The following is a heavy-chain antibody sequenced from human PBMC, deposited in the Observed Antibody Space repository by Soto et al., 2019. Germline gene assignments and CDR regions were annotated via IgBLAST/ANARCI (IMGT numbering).Heavy chain of an antibody. Sequence: ASVKVSCKASGYTFSSYGISWVRQAPGQGLEWMGWINAYNGNTNYAQKFQGRVTLTTDASTSTAYMELRSLRSDDTLRSDDTALYYCARVPRGGSWPIDYWGQGTLVTVSS. V-gene: IGHV1-18*01. D-gene: IGHD3-10*01. CDR3: TALYYCARVPRGGSWPIDY. J-gene: IGHJ4*02. CDR1: GYTFSSYG. CDR2: INAYNGNT.